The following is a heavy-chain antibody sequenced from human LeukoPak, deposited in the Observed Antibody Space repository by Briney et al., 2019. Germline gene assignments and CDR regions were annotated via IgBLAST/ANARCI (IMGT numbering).Heavy chain of an antibody. CDR3: ARGIGYCSSTSCYAEYYFDY. Sequence: SETLSLTCAVYGGSFSGYYWSWIRQPPGKGLEWIGEINHSGSTNYNPSLKSRVTISVDTSKNQFSLKLSSVTAADTAVYYCARGIGYCSSTSCYAEYYFDYWGQGTLVTVSS. J-gene: IGHJ4*02. V-gene: IGHV4-34*01. D-gene: IGHD2-2*01. CDR1: GGSFSGYY. CDR2: INHSGST.